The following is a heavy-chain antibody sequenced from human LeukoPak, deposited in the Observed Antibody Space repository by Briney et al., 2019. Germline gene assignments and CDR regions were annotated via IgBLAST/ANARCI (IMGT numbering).Heavy chain of an antibody. CDR2: INPNSGGT. J-gene: IGHJ4*02. CDR3: ARSSGYHYDGYFDY. Sequence: ASVKVSCKASGYTFTGYYMHWVREAPGQGLERMGRINPNSGGTKYAQKFRGSVTLTRDTSISTAYMGLSRLRSDDTPVYYCARSSGYHYDGYFDYWGQGTLVTVSS. CDR1: GYTFTGYY. D-gene: IGHD5-12*01. V-gene: IGHV1-2*06.